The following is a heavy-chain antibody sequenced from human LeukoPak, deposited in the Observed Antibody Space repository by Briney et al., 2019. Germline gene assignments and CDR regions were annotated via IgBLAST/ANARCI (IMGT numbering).Heavy chain of an antibody. Sequence: PGGSLRLSCAASGFTFSSYSMNWVRQAPGKGLEWVSYISSSSSTIYYADSVKGRFTISRDNAKNSLYLQMNSLRAEDTAVYYCARVRDCGGDCYSLDYWGQGTLVTVSS. CDR3: ARVRDCGGDCYSLDY. J-gene: IGHJ4*02. CDR1: GFTFSSYS. V-gene: IGHV3-48*04. CDR2: ISSSSSTI. D-gene: IGHD2-21*02.